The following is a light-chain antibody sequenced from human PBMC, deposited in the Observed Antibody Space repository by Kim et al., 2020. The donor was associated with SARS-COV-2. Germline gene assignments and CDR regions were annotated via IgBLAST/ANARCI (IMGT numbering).Light chain of an antibody. CDR2: GAS. J-gene: IGKJ4*01. Sequence: LPGGETTPPCRASRQGSSSRLAWYQQKTGQAPRLLINGASTRATGIPARFSGSGSGTDFTPTISSLVPEDVAVYHCQHYGGSPLTFGGGTKVDIK. V-gene: IGKV3-20*01. CDR3: QHYGGSPLT. CDR1: RQGSSSR.